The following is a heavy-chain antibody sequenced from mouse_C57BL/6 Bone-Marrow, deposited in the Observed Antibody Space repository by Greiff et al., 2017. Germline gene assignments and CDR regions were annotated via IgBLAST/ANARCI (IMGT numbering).Heavy chain of an antibody. J-gene: IGHJ3*01. CDR1: GFNIKNTY. V-gene: IGHV14-3*01. Sequence: EVQLVESVAELVRPGASVKLSCTASGFNIKNTYMHWVKQRPEQGLEWIGRIDPANGNTKYAPKFQGKATITADPSSNTAYLQLSSLTSEDTAIYYCASAYGSSYEFAYWGQGTLVTVSA. D-gene: IGHD1-1*01. CDR3: ASAYGSSYEFAY. CDR2: IDPANGNT.